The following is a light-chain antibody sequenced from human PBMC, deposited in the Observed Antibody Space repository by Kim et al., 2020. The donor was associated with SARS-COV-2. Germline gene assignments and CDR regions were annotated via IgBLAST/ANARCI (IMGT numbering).Light chain of an antibody. CDR3: QQSYITPFT. Sequence: ASVGDRVTITCRTTQSSSSHLNWYQQKPRRAPKLLISAASTLQGGVPSRFSGSGSETDFTLTISSLQPEDFATYFCQQSYITPFTFGPGTKVDIK. V-gene: IGKV1-39*01. J-gene: IGKJ3*01. CDR1: QSSSSH. CDR2: AAS.